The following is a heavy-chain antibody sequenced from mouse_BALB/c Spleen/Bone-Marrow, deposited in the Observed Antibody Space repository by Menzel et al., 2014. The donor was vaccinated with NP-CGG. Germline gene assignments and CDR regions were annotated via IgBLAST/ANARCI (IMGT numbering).Heavy chain of an antibody. Sequence: VQLQQSGAELVKPGASVKLSCTASGFNIKDTYMHWVKQRPEQGLEWIGRIDPANGNTKYDPKFQGKATITADTSSNTAYLQLSSLTSEDTAVYCGASYYYGSSLFAYWGQGTLVTVSA. CDR3: ASYYYGSSLFAY. D-gene: IGHD1-1*01. CDR2: IDPANGNT. J-gene: IGHJ3*01. V-gene: IGHV14-3*02. CDR1: GFNIKDTY.